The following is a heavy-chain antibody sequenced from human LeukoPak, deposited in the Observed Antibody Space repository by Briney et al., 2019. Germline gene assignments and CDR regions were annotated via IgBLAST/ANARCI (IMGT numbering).Heavy chain of an antibody. CDR1: GFIFSGYG. D-gene: IGHD3-10*01. J-gene: IGHJ1*01. Sequence: GGSLRLSCAASGFIFSGYGMHWVRQAPGKGLDWVALISHDESNNNYADSVKGRFTIYRDNTENTMYLQMNNLRVEDTAVYYCAKDRIVISFGDVSKHWGQGTLVTVSS. CDR3: AKDRIVISFGDVSKH. CDR2: ISHDESNN. V-gene: IGHV3-30*18.